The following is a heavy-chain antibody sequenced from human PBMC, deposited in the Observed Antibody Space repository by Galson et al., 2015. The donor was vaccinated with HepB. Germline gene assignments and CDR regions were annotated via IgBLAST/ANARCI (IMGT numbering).Heavy chain of an antibody. D-gene: IGHD4-17*01. V-gene: IGHV1-3*01. CDR1: GYTFTSYA. Sequence: SVKVSCKASGYTFTSYAMHWVRQAPGQRLEWMGWINAGNGNTKYSQKFQGRVTITRDTSASTAYMELSSLRSEDTAVYYCARIGTTVTTLGAFDIWGQGTMVTVSS. CDR2: INAGNGNT. CDR3: ARIGTTVTTLGAFDI. J-gene: IGHJ3*02.